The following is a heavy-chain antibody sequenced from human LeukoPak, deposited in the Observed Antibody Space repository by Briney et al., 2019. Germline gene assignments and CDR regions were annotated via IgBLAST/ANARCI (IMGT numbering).Heavy chain of an antibody. D-gene: IGHD3-22*01. CDR3: ARVMGYDYYYYMDV. V-gene: IGHV3-21*01. J-gene: IGHJ6*03. CDR1: GFTLSGHS. CDR2: ISSSSSYI. Sequence: GGSLRLSCVVSGFTLSGHSINWVRQAPGKGLEWVSSISSSSSYIYYTDSVKGRFTISRDNAKNSLFLQMNSLSAEDTAVYYCARVMGYDYYYYMDVWGKGTTVTISS.